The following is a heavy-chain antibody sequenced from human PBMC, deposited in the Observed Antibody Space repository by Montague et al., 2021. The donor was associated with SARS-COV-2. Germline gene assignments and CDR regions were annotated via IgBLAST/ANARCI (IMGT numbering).Heavy chain of an antibody. CDR2: MYYNGRS. CDR1: GGSISSYY. Sequence: SETLSLICSVSGGSISSYYWNWIRQTPGKGLEWIGYMYYNGRSNYNPSLKSRVTISIDTSRTQFSLKLSSVTAADTAVYYCAMGSGSGSYFFDQWGQGTLATVSS. J-gene: IGHJ4*02. D-gene: IGHD1-26*01. CDR3: AMGSGSGSYFFDQ. V-gene: IGHV4-59*08.